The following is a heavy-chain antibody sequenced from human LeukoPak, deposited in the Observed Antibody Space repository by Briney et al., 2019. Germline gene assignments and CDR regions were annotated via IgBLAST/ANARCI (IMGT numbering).Heavy chain of an antibody. Sequence: GGSLRLSCAASGFTVGSNYMSWVRQAPEKGLEWVSIIYSGGSTYYADSVKGRFTISRDNAKSTLYLQMNSLKVEDTAVYYCARKPDYYGADYWGQGTLVTVSS. D-gene: IGHD3-10*01. V-gene: IGHV3-53*01. J-gene: IGHJ4*02. CDR3: ARKPDYYGADY. CDR2: IYSGGST. CDR1: GFTVGSNY.